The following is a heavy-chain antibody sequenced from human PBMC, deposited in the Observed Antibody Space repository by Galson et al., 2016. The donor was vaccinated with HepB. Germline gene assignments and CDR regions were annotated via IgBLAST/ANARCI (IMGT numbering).Heavy chain of an antibody. CDR3: ARARASGYESYDY. CDR2: ISTGGTYT. CDR1: GFAFSDYY. V-gene: IGHV3-11*05. Sequence: SLRLSCAASGFAFSDYYMNWIRQPPGKGLEWVSYISTGGTYTNYADSVNGRFTISRDNAKKSLYRRMDSLRAEDTALYYCARARASGYESYDYWGQGTLVTVSS. D-gene: IGHD5-12*01. J-gene: IGHJ4*02.